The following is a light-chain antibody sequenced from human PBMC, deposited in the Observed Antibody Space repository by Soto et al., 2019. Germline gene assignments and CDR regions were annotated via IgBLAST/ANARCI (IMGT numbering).Light chain of an antibody. Sequence: EIEMTQSPATLSVSPGERATLSCRASQNVNNSYLAWYQQKPGQAPRLLIYGASTRATGIPARFSGSGSGTEFTLTISSLQSEDFATYYCQQANSFPWTFGQGTKVEIK. V-gene: IGKV3-15*01. CDR3: QQANSFPWT. CDR1: QNVNNSY. J-gene: IGKJ1*01. CDR2: GAS.